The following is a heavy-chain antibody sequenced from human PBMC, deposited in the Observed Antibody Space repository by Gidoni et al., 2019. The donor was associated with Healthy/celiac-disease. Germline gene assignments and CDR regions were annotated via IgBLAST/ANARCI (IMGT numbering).Heavy chain of an antibody. V-gene: IGHV3-23*01. D-gene: IGHD2-15*01. J-gene: IGHJ4*02. Sequence: VQLLESGGGLLQPGGFLRLLCAASAFPCSSYALRWVRRAPGKGLGWCSAISCSCGSTYYADSVKGRFTIARDNSKNTLYLQMNSVRAEDTAVYYCAKVGWGGGSCYSDYWGQGTLVTVSS. CDR1: AFPCSSYA. CDR2: ISCSCGST. CDR3: AKVGWGGGSCYSDY.